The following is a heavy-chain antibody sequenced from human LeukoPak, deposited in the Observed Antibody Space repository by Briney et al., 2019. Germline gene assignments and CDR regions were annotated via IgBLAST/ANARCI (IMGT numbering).Heavy chain of an antibody. Sequence: SQTLSLTCTVSGGSISSGSYYWSWIRQPAGKGLEWIGRLYTSGSTSYNPSLKSRVTISVDTSKNQFSLKLSSVTAADTAVYYCAALTVTFGGVIVPNWFDPWGQGTLVTVSS. D-gene: IGHD3-16*02. J-gene: IGHJ5*02. V-gene: IGHV4-61*02. CDR2: LYTSGST. CDR1: GGSISSGSYY. CDR3: AALTVTFGGVIVPNWFDP.